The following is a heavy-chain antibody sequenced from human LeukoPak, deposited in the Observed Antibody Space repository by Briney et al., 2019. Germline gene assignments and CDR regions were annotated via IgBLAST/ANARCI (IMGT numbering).Heavy chain of an antibody. CDR2: ISSSSSYI. CDR1: GFTFSSYS. Sequence: GGSLRLSCAASGFTFSSYSMNWVRQAPGEGLEWVSSISSSSSYIYYADSVKGRFTISRDNAKNSLYLQMNSLRAEDTAVYYCARDDDGDYLSLYYGMDVWGQGTTVTVSS. J-gene: IGHJ6*02. V-gene: IGHV3-21*01. CDR3: ARDDDGDYLSLYYGMDV. D-gene: IGHD4-17*01.